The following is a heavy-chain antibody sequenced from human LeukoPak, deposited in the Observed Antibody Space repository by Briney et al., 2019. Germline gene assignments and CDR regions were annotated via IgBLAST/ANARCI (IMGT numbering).Heavy chain of an antibody. CDR3: ARDPHGGSGSDPHDAFDI. V-gene: IGHV3-74*01. CDR2: IKNDGRSP. J-gene: IGHJ3*02. Sequence: VGSLRLSCAASGFTFSSYWTHWVRQAPGKGLVWVSRIKNDGRSPSYADSVKGRFTISSDNAKNTVYLQIDSLGAEDTAVYYCARDPHGGSGSDPHDAFDIWGQGTMVTVSS. CDR1: GFTFSSYW. D-gene: IGHD1-26*01.